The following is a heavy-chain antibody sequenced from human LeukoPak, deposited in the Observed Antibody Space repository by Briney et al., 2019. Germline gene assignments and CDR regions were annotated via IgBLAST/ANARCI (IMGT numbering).Heavy chain of an antibody. CDR3: ARQQRYYYGSGPQLLSWFDP. J-gene: IGHJ5*02. V-gene: IGHV4-39*01. D-gene: IGHD3-10*01. CDR1: GGTIGSINYY. Sequence: SETLSLTCTVSGGTIGSINYYWAWIRQPPGKGLEWIGTIYYSGSTYYNPSLKSRLTLSTGTSETQFSLKLTSVTAADTAVYYCARQQRYYYGSGPQLLSWFDPWGQGTLVTVSS. CDR2: IYYSGST.